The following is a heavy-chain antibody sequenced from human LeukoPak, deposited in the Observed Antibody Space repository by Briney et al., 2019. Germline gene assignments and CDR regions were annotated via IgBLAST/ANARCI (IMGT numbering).Heavy chain of an antibody. J-gene: IGHJ4*02. CDR3: TIPYYDFWSGTVWD. CDR2: IRSKANSYAT. D-gene: IGHD3-3*01. V-gene: IGHV3-73*01. Sequence: PGRSLRLSCAASGFTFSGSAMHWVRQASGKGLEWVGRIRSKANSYATAYAASVKGRFTISRDDSKNTAYLQMNSLKTEDTAVYYCTIPYYDFWSGTVWDWGQGTLVTVSS. CDR1: GFTFSGSA.